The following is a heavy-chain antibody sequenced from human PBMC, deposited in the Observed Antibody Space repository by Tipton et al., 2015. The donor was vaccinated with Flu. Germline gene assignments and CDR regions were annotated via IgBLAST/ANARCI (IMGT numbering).Heavy chain of an antibody. CDR1: GYTFTSYY. Sequence: QVQLVQSGAEVKKPGASVKVSCKASGYTFTSYYMHWVRQAPGQGLEWMGIINPSGGSTSYAQKFQGRVTMTRHTSTSTVYMELSSLRSEDTAVYYCARDVFVGDRYCSGGSCFIYYYYYGMDVWGQGTTVTVSS. J-gene: IGHJ6*02. D-gene: IGHD2-15*01. CDR2: INPSGGST. V-gene: IGHV1-46*01. CDR3: ARDVFVGDRYCSGGSCFIYYYYYGMDV.